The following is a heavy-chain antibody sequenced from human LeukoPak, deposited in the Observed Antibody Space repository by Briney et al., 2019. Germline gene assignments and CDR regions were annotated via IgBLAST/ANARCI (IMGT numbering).Heavy chain of an antibody. V-gene: IGHV3-11*01. J-gene: IGHJ3*01. CDR1: GFTFSDYY. Sequence: GGSLRLSCAASGFTFSDYYMSWIRQAPGKGLEWVSYISSSGSTIYYADSVKGRFTISRDNSKNTLYLQMNALRAEDTAVYYCTKGTTYFYDSSGVWGQGTMVAVSS. CDR3: TKGTTYFYDSSGV. D-gene: IGHD3-22*01. CDR2: ISSSGSTI.